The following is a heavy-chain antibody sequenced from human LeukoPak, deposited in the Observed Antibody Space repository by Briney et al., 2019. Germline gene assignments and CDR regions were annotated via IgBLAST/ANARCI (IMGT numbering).Heavy chain of an antibody. CDR1: GYTFTSYY. CDR2: INPSGGST. D-gene: IGHD6-19*01. CDR3: AKDTSGYSSGWYGGPTDY. V-gene: IGHV1-46*01. Sequence: ASVKVSCKASGYTFTSYYMHWVRQAPGQGLEWMGIINPSGGSTSYAQKFQGRVTMTRDTSTSTVYMELSSLRSEDTAVYYCAKDTSGYSSGWYGGPTDYWGQGTLVTVSS. J-gene: IGHJ4*02.